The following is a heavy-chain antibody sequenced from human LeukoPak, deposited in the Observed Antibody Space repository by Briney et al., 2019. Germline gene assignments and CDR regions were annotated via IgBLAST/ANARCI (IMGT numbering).Heavy chain of an antibody. CDR1: GFTFSTYA. CDR2: ISGDGGNT. Sequence: GGSLRLSCAASGFTFSTYAMHWVRQAPGKGLEHVSSISGDGGNTYYANSVKDRFTISRDNSKNTLSLQMGSLRAEDMAVYYCAKGGHIVASNWSDPWGQGVLVTVSS. V-gene: IGHV3-64*01. J-gene: IGHJ5*02. D-gene: IGHD2-15*01. CDR3: AKGGHIVASNWSDP.